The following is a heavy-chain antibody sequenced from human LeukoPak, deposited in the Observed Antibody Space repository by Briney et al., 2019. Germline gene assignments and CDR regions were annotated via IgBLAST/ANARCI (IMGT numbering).Heavy chain of an antibody. CDR1: GFTFSSYA. J-gene: IGHJ4*02. Sequence: GGSLGLSCAASGFTFSSYAMHWVRQAPGKGLEWVAVISYDGSNKYYADSVKGRFTISRDNSKNTLYLQMNSLRAEDTAVYYCAREGGRYDYVWGSYPPDYWGQGTLVTVSS. D-gene: IGHD3-16*01. V-gene: IGHV3-30*04. CDR3: AREGGRYDYVWGSYPPDY. CDR2: ISYDGSNK.